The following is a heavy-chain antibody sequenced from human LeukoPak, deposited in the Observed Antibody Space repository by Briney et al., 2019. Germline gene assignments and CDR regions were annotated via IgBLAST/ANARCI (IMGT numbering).Heavy chain of an antibody. CDR1: GGTFISYA. Sequence: VNVSCKASGGTFISYAINWVRQAPGPGLAWMGRIVPIFRTANYSQKFQGRVTVTTDESTSTAYMELISLRPEVTAVYYCAKDRGKLNRTSSPPSHGFDIWGQGTLVTVSS. J-gene: IGHJ3*02. CDR3: AKDRGKLNRTSSPPSHGFDI. D-gene: IGHD6-6*01. CDR2: IVPIFRTA. V-gene: IGHV1-69*05.